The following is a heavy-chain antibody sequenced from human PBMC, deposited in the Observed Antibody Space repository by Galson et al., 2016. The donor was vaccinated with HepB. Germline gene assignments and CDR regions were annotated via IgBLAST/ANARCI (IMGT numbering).Heavy chain of an antibody. CDR3: ARDHHHCSGGGCYSDAFDI. D-gene: IGHD2-15*01. CDR2: INPSDGDT. Sequence: SVKVSCKASGYTFISYYLNWVRQAPGQGLEWMGIINPSDGDTTYAQKFQGRVTMTRDTSTSTVYMELSSLRSDDTAVYYCARDHHHCSGGGCYSDAFDIWGPGTMVTVSS. CDR1: GYTFISYY. V-gene: IGHV1-46*03. J-gene: IGHJ3*02.